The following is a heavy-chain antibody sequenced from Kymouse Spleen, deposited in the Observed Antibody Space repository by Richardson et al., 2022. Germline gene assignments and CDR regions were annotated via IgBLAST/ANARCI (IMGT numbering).Heavy chain of an antibody. V-gene: IGHV4-39*01. CDR3: ARGIAAAGDAFDI. D-gene: IGHD6-13*01. CDR1: GGSISSSSYY. Sequence: QLQLQESGPGLVKPSETLSLTCTVSGGSISSSSYYWGWIRQPPGKGLEWIGSIYYSGSTYYNPSLKSRVTISVDTSKNQFSLKLSSVTAADTAVYYCARGIAAAGDAFDIWGQGTMVTVSS. CDR2: IYYSGST. J-gene: IGHJ3*02.